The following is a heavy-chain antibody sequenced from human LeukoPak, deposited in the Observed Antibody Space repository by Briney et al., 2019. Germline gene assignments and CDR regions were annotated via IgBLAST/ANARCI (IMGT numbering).Heavy chain of an antibody. CDR3: ARGGSSSSYYNNYGMDV. J-gene: IGHJ6*02. CDR2: MNPKRGNT. CDR1: GYSLTSFD. Sequence: ASVKVSCKASGYSLTSFDINWVRHGSGQGLEWMGWMNPKRGNTGYAPTFQGRVTITRDTSVDTAFMELSSLRPDDTAVYYCARGGSSSSYYNNYGMDVWGQGTTITVSS. D-gene: IGHD6-13*01. V-gene: IGHV1-8*01.